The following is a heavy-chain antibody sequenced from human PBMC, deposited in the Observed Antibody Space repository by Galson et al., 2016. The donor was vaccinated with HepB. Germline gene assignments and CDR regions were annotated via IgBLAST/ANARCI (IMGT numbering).Heavy chain of an antibody. CDR3: AKDGGYGVPGYYYSYTEV. D-gene: IGHD5-18*01. V-gene: IGHV3-30*18. Sequence: SLRLSCAASGFTLGSSGMHWVRQAPGKGLEWVAVISYDGNSKYYADSVKGRFTISRDNSKNTLYLQMNSLRPEDTAVYYCAKDGGYGVPGYYYSYTEVWGKGTTVTVSS. CDR2: ISYDGNSK. CDR1: GFTLGSSG. J-gene: IGHJ6*03.